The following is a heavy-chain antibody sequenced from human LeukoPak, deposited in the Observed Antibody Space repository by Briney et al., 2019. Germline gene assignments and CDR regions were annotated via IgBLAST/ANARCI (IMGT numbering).Heavy chain of an antibody. V-gene: IGHV3-74*01. CDR2: INSDGSST. CDR1: GFTFDDYA. CDR3: ARDGDFWSGYNSNWFDP. Sequence: GSLRLSCAASGFTFDDYAMHWVRQAPGKGLVWVSRINSDGSSTSYADSVKGRFTISRANAKNTLYLQMNSLRAEDTAVYYCARDGDFWSGYNSNWFDPWGQGTLVTVSS. D-gene: IGHD3-3*01. J-gene: IGHJ5*02.